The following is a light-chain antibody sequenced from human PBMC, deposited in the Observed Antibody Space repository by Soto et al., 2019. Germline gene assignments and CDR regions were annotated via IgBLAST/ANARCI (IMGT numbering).Light chain of an antibody. Sequence: EIVLTQSPGTLSLSPGERATLSCRASQSVTASSLAWYQQKPGQAPRLLIYGASSRAPGIPDRFSGSGSGADFTLTISRLEPEDFAVYYCQQFDSSPPYTFGLGTKLEIK. V-gene: IGKV3-20*01. CDR1: QSVTASS. CDR2: GAS. CDR3: QQFDSSPPYT. J-gene: IGKJ2*01.